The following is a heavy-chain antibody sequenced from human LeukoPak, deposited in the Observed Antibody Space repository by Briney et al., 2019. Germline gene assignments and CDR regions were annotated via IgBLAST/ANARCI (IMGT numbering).Heavy chain of an antibody. V-gene: IGHV3-74*01. CDR1: GFTFSSYW. CDR2: INSDGSST. CDR3: ARGPTEGGMVNRGMDV. D-gene: IGHD3-16*01. J-gene: IGHJ6*02. Sequence: GGSLRLSCAASGFTFSSYWMHWVRQAPGKGLVWVSRINSDGSSTSYADSVKGRFTISRDNAKNTLYLQMNSLRAEDTAVYYCARGPTEGGMVNRGMDVWGQGTTVTVSS.